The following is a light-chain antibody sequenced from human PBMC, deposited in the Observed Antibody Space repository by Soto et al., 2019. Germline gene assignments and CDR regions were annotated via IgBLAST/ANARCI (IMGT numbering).Light chain of an antibody. Sequence: THLPSTFLALLGAKFTIICRPIQSFSAWLAWYQQKPGKAPKLLIYKASSLESGVPSRFSGSGSGTEFTLTISSLQPDDFATYYCQQYNSYSRTFGQGTKVEIK. J-gene: IGKJ1*01. CDR3: QQYNSYSRT. V-gene: IGKV1-5*03. CDR2: KAS. CDR1: QSFSAW.